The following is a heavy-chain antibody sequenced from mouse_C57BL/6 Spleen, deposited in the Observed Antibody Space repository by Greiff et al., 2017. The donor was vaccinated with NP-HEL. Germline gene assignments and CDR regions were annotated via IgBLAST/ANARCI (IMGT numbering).Heavy chain of an antibody. CDR1: GYTFTSYW. J-gene: IGHJ2*01. CDR2: IHPNSGST. D-gene: IGHD3-2*02. Sequence: QVQLQQPGAELVKPGASVKLSCKASGYTFTSYWMHWVKQRPGQGLEWIGMIHPNSGSTNYNEKFKSKATLTVDKSSSTAYMQLSSLTSEDSAVYYCAREAQARVPHDWGQGTTRTVSS. CDR3: AREAQARVPHD. V-gene: IGHV1-64*01.